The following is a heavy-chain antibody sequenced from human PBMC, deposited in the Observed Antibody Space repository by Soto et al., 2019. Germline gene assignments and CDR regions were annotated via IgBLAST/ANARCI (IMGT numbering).Heavy chain of an antibody. V-gene: IGHV1-18*01. CDR2: ISGFDGDR. CDR3: AQNYARWGDHWFGP. J-gene: IGHJ5*02. D-gene: IGHD1-7*01. Sequence: QVHLVQSGGEMKKLGASVKVSCKASGYTFTDFGISWVRQAPGQGLEWMGWISGFDGDRNYAQKFQGRVTLTTDKSASTANRDLRSLTSDDSAIDYYAQNYARWGDHWFGPWGQRPLDTITS. CDR1: GYTFTDFG.